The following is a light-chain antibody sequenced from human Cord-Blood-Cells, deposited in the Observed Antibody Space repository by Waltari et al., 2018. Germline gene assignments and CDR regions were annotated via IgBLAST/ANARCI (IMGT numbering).Light chain of an antibody. CDR2: EVS. V-gene: IGLV2-18*02. CDR3: SSYTSSSTFV. CDR1: SSDVGSYNR. J-gene: IGLJ2*01. Sequence: QSALTQPPSVSGSPGQSVTISCTGTSSDVGSYNRVSWYQQPPGTAPKLMIYEVSNRPSGVPDRFSGSKSGNTASLTISRLQAEDEADYYCSSYTSSSTFVLGGGTKLTVL.